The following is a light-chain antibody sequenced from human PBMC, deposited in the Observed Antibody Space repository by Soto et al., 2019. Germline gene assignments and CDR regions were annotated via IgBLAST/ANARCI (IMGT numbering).Light chain of an antibody. CDR1: QSISSW. V-gene: IGKV1-5*01. CDR3: QQYNSFWT. CDR2: DAS. Sequence: DIPMTQSPSTLSASVGDGVTITCRASQSISSWLAWYQQKPGKAPKLLIYDASYLERGVPSRFSGSGSGTEFTLTISSLQPDDLATYYCQQYNSFWTFGQGTKVEI. J-gene: IGKJ1*01.